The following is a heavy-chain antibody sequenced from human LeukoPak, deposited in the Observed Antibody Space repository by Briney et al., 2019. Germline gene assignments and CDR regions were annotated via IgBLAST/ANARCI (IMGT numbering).Heavy chain of an antibody. V-gene: IGHV3-23*01. CDR3: ARTKTAVADH. D-gene: IGHD6-19*01. CDR2: TSDRGDYT. J-gene: IGHJ4*02. Sequence: PGGSLRLSCAASGFTFTSYSMSWVRQAPGKGLEWVSGTSDRGDYTYYADSVKGRFTISRDNSKNTLYLQMNSLRAEDTAVYHCARTKTAVADHWGQGTLVTVSS. CDR1: GFTFTSYS.